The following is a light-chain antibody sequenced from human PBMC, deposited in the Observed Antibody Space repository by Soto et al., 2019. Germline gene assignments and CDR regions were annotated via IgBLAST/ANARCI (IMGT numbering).Light chain of an antibody. Sequence: QAVLTQPASVSGSPGQSITISCTGTSGDIGSYNRVSWYQQHPGKAPKLIIYEVVQRPSGVPDRFSGSKSGNTASLTVSGLQAADEADYFFKSYAGTTTYIYGSATKVTVL. CDR1: SGDIGSYNR. CDR2: EVV. V-gene: IGLV2-8*01. CDR3: KSYAGTTTYI. J-gene: IGLJ1*01.